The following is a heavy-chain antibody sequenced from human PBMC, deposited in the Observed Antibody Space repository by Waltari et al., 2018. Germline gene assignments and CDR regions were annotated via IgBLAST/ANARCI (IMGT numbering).Heavy chain of an antibody. D-gene: IGHD1-26*01. CDR1: GYTFTSYD. V-gene: IGHV1-8*01. CDR2: RNQNSGNT. J-gene: IGHJ6*02. Sequence: QVQLVQSGAEVKKPGASVKVSCKASGYTFTSYDINWVRQATGQGLEWMGWRNQNSGNTGNAQKVQGRVTMTRNTSISTAYMGLSSLRSEDTAVYYCARAGWELLLGYYYGMDVWGQGTTVTVSS. CDR3: ARAGWELLLGYYYGMDV.